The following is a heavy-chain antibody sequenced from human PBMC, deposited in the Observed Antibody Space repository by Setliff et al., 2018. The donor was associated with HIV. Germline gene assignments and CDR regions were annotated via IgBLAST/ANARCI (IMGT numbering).Heavy chain of an antibody. CDR1: GGSISRYY. CDR2: IYPSENI. D-gene: IGHD3-10*01. J-gene: IGHJ4*02. V-gene: IGHV4-4*07. Sequence: LSLTCTVSGGSISRYYWSWIRQPAGKGLEWIGRIYPSENINYNPSLKSRLTMSIDTSKNQFSLKLSSVTATDTAVYYCARDAGPHYGSGPPLEYWGQGIQVTVS. CDR3: ARDAGPHYGSGPPLEY.